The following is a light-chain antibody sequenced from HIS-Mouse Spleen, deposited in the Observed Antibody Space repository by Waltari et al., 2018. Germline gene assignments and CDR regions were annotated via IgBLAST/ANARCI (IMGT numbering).Light chain of an antibody. J-gene: IGLJ2*01. CDR1: NIGSKS. CDR3: QVWDSSSDHYVV. CDR2: DDS. V-gene: IGLV3-21*03. Sequence: SYVLTQPPSVSVAPGKTARITCGGNNIGSKSVHWYQQKPGQAPVLVGYDDSDRPSGIPGRFSGSNSGNTATLTISRVEAGDEADYYCQVWDSSSDHYVVFGGGTKLTVL.